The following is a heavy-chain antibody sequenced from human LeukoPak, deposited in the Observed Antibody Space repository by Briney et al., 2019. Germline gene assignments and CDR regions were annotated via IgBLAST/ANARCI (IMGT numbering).Heavy chain of an antibody. CDR1: GYTFTSYG. J-gene: IGHJ4*02. CDR3: ARAEWELLPFDY. V-gene: IGHV1-18*01. D-gene: IGHD1-26*01. Sequence: ASVKVSCKASGYTFTSYGICWVRQAPGQGLEWMGWISAYNGNTNYAQKLQGRVTMTTDTSTSTAYMELRSLRSDDTAVYYCARAEWELLPFDYWGQGTLVTVSS. CDR2: ISAYNGNT.